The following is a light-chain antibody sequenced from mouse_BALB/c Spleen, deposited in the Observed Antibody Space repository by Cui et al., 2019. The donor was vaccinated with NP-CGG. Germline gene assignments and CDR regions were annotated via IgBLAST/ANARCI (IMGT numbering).Light chain of an antibody. CDR1: TGAVTTSNY. V-gene: IGLV1*01. J-gene: IGLJ1*01. CDR2: GTN. Sequence: QAVVTQESALTTSPGETLTLTCRSSTGAVTTSNYANWVQEKPDHLFTGLIGGTNNRAPGVPARFSGSLSGDKAALTITGAQTEDEAIYFCALWYSNHWVFGGGTKLTVL. CDR3: ALWYSNHWV.